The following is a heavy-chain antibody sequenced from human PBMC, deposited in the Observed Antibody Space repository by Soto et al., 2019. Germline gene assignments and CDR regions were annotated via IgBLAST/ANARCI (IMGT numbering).Heavy chain of an antibody. J-gene: IGHJ6*02. D-gene: IGHD1-1*01. Sequence: QVQLVESGGGVVQPGRSLRLSCAASAFTLSKFAMHWVRQAPGKGLEWVAVTSKDGINTYYADYVKGRFTISRDNSKITIYLQMNSLSTEDTALYYCARGNMDVWGQGTTVTVSS. V-gene: IGHV3-30-3*01. CDR2: TSKDGINT. CDR1: AFTLSKFA. CDR3: ARGNMDV.